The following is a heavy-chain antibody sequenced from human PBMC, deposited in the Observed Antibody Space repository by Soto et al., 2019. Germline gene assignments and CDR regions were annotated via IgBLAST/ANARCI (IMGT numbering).Heavy chain of an antibody. V-gene: IGHV1-58*02. D-gene: IGHD5-12*01. CDR1: GFTFTSSA. CDR3: AATPGYSGYIRDYYYMDV. CDR2: IVVGSGNT. Sequence: ASVKVSCKASGFTFTSSAMRWVRQARGQRLEWIGWIVVGSGNTNYAQKFQERVTITRDMSTSTAYMELSSLRSEDTAVYYCAATPGYSGYIRDYYYMDVWGKGTTVTVSS. J-gene: IGHJ6*03.